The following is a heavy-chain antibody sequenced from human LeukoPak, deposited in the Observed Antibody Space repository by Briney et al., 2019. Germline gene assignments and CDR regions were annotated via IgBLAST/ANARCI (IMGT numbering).Heavy chain of an antibody. V-gene: IGHV3-23*01. J-gene: IGHJ5*01. D-gene: IGHD3-22*01. CDR2: ISSSGDLT. CDR3: AKDRPNYFGSNGHYYRRDGDS. Sequence: PGGSLRLSCAASGFTFSTYAMSWVRQGPGKGLEWVSPISSSGDLTFYSGSVKGRFTISRDNSKNTLFLQMNSLRADDTAVYYCAKDRPNYFGSNGHYYRRDGDSWGLGTLVTVSS. CDR1: GFTFSTYA.